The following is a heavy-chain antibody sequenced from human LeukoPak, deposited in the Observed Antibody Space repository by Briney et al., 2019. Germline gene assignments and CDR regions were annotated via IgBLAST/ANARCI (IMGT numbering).Heavy chain of an antibody. Sequence: KASQTLSLTCTVSGASISSGDYYWSWIRQPPGKGLEWIGYIYYRGTTYYHPSLKRRVTISVDTSKNQLSLQLSAVTAADTAVYYCAREYRYDFWSGYPGRFDPWGQGTLVTVSS. CDR2: IYYRGTT. CDR1: GASISSGDYY. D-gene: IGHD3-3*01. J-gene: IGHJ5*02. CDR3: AREYRYDFWSGYPGRFDP. V-gene: IGHV4-30-4*08.